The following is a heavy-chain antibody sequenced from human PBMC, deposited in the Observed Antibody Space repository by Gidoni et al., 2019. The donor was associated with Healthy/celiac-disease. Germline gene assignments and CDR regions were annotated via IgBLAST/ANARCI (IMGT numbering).Heavy chain of an antibody. CDR3: ARDGDYYDSSGSDAFDI. D-gene: IGHD3-22*01. CDR2: INAGNGNT. CDR1: GYPFTSYA. V-gene: IGHV1-3*01. J-gene: IGHJ3*02. Sequence: QVQLVQSGAEVKKPGASVKVSCKASGYPFTSYAMHWVRQAPRQRLEWMGWINAGNGNTKYSQKFQGRVTITRDTSASTAYMELSSLRSEDTAVYYCARDGDYYDSSGSDAFDIWGQGTMVTVSS.